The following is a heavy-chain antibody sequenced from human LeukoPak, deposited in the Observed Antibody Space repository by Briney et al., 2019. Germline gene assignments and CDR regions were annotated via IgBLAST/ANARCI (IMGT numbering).Heavy chain of an antibody. V-gene: IGHV3-20*04. Sequence: GGSLRLSCAASGFTFDDYGMSWVRQVPGKGLEWVSGINWNGSGAGYADSVKGRFTISRDNAKNTLYLQMNSLRAEDTAVYYCARGLSGYASSLGYWGQGTLVTVSA. CDR3: ARGLSGYASSLGY. CDR1: GFTFDDYG. J-gene: IGHJ4*02. CDR2: INWNGSGA. D-gene: IGHD6-6*01.